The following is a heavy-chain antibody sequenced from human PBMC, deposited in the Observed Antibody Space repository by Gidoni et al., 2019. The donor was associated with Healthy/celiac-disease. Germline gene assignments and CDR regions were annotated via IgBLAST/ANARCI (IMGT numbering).Heavy chain of an antibody. CDR1: GFTFSPYG. Sequence: QVLLVESGGGVVQPGRSLRLSCAASGFTFSPYGMHWVRQAPGKGLEWVAVIWYDGSNKYYADSVKGRFTISRDNSKNTLYLQMNSLRAEDTAVYYCARGVGYSSSWTEEMWYWGQGTLVTVSS. CDR2: IWYDGSNK. CDR3: ARGVGYSSSWTEEMWY. V-gene: IGHV3-33*01. D-gene: IGHD6-13*01. J-gene: IGHJ4*02.